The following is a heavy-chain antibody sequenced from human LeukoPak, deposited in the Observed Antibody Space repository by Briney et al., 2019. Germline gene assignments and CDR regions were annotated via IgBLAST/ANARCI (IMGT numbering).Heavy chain of an antibody. CDR1: GGFISSGSYY. J-gene: IGHJ4*02. CDR3: ARHSYGDYGSFDF. Sequence: SETLSLTCIVSGGFISSGSYYWGWIRQPPGKGLEWIGTISYSGSTYYNPSLESRVTISVDTSKNQFSLNLNSVTAADTAVYYCARHSYGDYGSFDFWGQGTLVTVSS. CDR2: ISYSGST. D-gene: IGHD4-17*01. V-gene: IGHV4-39*01.